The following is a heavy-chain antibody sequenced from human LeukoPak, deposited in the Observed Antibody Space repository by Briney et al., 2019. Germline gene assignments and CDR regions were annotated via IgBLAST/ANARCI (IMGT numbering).Heavy chain of an antibody. CDR3: ATGNMVRGVLFDY. CDR2: IYHSGST. V-gene: IGHV4-4*02. D-gene: IGHD3-10*01. J-gene: IGHJ4*02. CDR1: GGSISSSNW. Sequence: PSGTLSLTCAVSGGSISSSNWWSWVRQPPGKGLEWIGEIYHSGSTNYNPSLKSRVTISVDRSKNQFSLKLSSVTAADTAVYYCATGNMVRGVLFDYWGQGTLVTVSS.